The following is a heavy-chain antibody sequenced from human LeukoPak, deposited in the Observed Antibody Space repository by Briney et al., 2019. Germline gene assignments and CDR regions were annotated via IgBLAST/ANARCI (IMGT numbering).Heavy chain of an antibody. CDR2: IYYSGST. D-gene: IGHD3-22*01. J-gene: IGHJ4*02. CDR1: GGSISSYY. Sequence: SETLSLTCTVSGGSISSYYWSWIRQPPGKGLEWIGYIYYSGSTYYNPSLKSRVTISVDTSKNQFSLKLISVTAADTAVYFCARHGYYDSSGYLGDYWGQGTLVTVSS. CDR3: ARHGYYDSSGYLGDY. V-gene: IGHV4-59*08.